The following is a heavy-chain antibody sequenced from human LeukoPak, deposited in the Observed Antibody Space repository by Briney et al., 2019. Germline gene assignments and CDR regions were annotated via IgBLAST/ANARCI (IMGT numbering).Heavy chain of an antibody. CDR1: GRSISSFY. V-gene: IGHV4-59*01. CDR2: IYYSGST. Sequence: SETLSLTCTVSGRSISSFYGIEMPQPPGGALEWIGYIYYSGSTNYNPSLKSRVTISVDTSKPQFSLKLSSVTAADTAVYYCARERHGFHFDYWGQGTLVTVSS. J-gene: IGHJ4*02. CDR3: ARERHGFHFDY. D-gene: IGHD5-24*01.